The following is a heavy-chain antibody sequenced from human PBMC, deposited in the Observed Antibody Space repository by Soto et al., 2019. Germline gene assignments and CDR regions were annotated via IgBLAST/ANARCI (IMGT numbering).Heavy chain of an antibody. V-gene: IGHV4-34*01. CDR1: GGSFSGYY. Sequence: SETLSLTCAVYGGSFSGYYWSWIRQPPGKGLEWIGEINHSGSTNYNPSLKSRVTISVDTSKNQFSLKLSSVTAADTAVYYCARFDSGGNSGCDYWGLGTLVTVSS. CDR3: ARFDSGGNSGCDY. CDR2: INHSGST. J-gene: IGHJ4*02. D-gene: IGHD4-17*01.